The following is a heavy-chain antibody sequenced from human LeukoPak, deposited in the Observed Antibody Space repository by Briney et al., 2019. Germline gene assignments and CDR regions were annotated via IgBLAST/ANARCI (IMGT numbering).Heavy chain of an antibody. CDR1: GGSFSSYY. V-gene: IGHV4-34*01. CDR2: INHIGST. Sequence: SQTLSLTCAVYGGSFSSYYWSWISQPPGKWLEWIGEINHIGSTTSNTSLKSRVTISVDTSKIQFSLKLSSVTAADTAVYYCARTHSDFWSGYPLRFDPWGQGTLVTVSS. D-gene: IGHD3-3*01. CDR3: ARTHSDFWSGYPLRFDP. J-gene: IGHJ5*02.